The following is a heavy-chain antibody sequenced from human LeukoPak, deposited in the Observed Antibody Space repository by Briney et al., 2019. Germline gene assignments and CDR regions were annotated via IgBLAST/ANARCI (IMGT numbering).Heavy chain of an antibody. CDR1: GFTFNSYS. Sequence: PGGSLRPSCAASGFTFNSYSMTWVRQAPGKGLEWVSAIIGSGGSTYYPDSVKGRFTISRDNSKNTLYLQMNSLRAEDTAVYYCARVGGWYAGDSWGQGTLVTVSS. J-gene: IGHJ4*02. CDR2: IIGSGGST. V-gene: IGHV3-23*01. CDR3: ARVGGWYAGDS. D-gene: IGHD6-19*01.